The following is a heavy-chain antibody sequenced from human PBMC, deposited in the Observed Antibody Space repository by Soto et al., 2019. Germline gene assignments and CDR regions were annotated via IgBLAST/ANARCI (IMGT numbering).Heavy chain of an antibody. CDR2: IGSSGSYI. J-gene: IGHJ5*02. CDR1: EFAFSTYN. V-gene: IGHV3-21*01. D-gene: IGHD2-15*01. CDR3: ARAPCSGGSCYLGDWFDP. Sequence: EVQLVESGGGLVQPGGSLRLSCAASEFAFSTYNMNWVRQAPGKGLEWVSCIGSSGSYIYYADYVKGRFTISRDNAKNSLYLQMNSLRAEDTAVYYCARAPCSGGSCYLGDWFDPWGQGTLVTVSS.